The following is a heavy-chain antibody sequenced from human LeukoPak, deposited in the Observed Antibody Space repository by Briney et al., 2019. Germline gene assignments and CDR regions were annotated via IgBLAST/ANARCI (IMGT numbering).Heavy chain of an antibody. D-gene: IGHD2-21*01. CDR2: ITGSGAYT. CDR3: ARGVMAARLYYFDY. J-gene: IGHJ4*02. V-gene: IGHV3-23*01. CDR1: GFSFGSHP. Sequence: GGSLRLSCAASGFSFGSHPMNWVRQAPGKGLEWVSGITGSGAYTYYIDSVQGRFTISRDNSKNMLFLQMNSLRAEDTAVYYCARGVMAARLYYFDYWGRGILVTVSS.